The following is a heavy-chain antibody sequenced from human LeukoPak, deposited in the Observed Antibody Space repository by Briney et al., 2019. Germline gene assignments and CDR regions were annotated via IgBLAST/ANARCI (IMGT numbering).Heavy chain of an antibody. CDR2: ISAYNGDT. CDR3: ARGGSGSSFTDY. Sequence: ASVKVSCKASGYTFTNYGISWVRQPPGQGLEWMGWISAYNGDTNYAQEFQGRVHMTTDTSTSTAYMELRNLRSDDTAVYFCARGGSGSSFTDYWGQGTLVTVSS. V-gene: IGHV1-18*01. CDR1: GYTFTNYG. J-gene: IGHJ4*02. D-gene: IGHD3-10*01.